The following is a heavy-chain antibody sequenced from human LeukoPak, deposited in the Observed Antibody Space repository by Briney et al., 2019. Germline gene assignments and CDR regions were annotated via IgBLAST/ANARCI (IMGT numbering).Heavy chain of an antibody. CDR3: ATWVRDYGEERGNDY. D-gene: IGHD4-17*01. CDR2: FDPEDGET. Sequence: RASVTVSCKVSGYTLTELSMHWVRQAPGKGLEWMGGFDPEDGETIYAQKFQGRVTMTEDTSTDTAYMELSSLRSEDTAVYYCATWVRDYGEERGNDYWGQGTLVTVSS. CDR1: GYTLTELS. V-gene: IGHV1-24*01. J-gene: IGHJ4*02.